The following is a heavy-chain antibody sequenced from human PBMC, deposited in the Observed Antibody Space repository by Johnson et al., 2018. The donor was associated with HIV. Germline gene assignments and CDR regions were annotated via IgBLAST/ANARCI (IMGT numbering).Heavy chain of an antibody. CDR1: GFAFSGYA. V-gene: IGHV3-66*01. CDR3: ARDWEKNSSGFYPTVMGI. Sequence: MQLVESGGGVVQPGRSLRLSCAASGFAFSGYALHWVRQAPGKGLEWVSVIYSGGNTYYADSVKGRFTISRDNSKNTLYLQMNSLRVEDTAVYYCARDWEKNSSGFYPTVMGIWGQGTRVTVSS. CDR2: IYSGGNT. D-gene: IGHD3-22*01. J-gene: IGHJ3*02.